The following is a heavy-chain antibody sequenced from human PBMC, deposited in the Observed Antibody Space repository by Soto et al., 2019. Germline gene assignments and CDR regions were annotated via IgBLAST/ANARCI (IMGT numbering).Heavy chain of an antibody. J-gene: IGHJ4*02. D-gene: IGHD2-2*01. CDR1: GYTFTSYY. CDR3: ATAFHCSSTSCRRYADY. V-gene: IGHV1-46*01. Sequence: GSSVKVSCKASGYTFTSYYMHWVRQAPGQGLEWMGIINPSGGSTSYAQKFQGRVTMTEDTSTDTAYMELSSLRSEDTAVYYCATAFHCSSTSCRRYADYWGQGTLVTVSS. CDR2: INPSGGST.